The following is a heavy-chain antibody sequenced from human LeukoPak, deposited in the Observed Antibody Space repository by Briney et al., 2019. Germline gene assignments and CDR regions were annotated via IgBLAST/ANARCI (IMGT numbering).Heavy chain of an antibody. D-gene: IGHD3-22*01. J-gene: IGHJ1*01. Sequence: SETLSLTCAVSGDSISSSSYYWGWLSQSPGTGLEWLGDIYHSGRTYYNPSLKSRVAISIDTSKDQFSLRLRSMTAADTAVFYCARRRYYDSTGYFEWGRGTLVTVSS. V-gene: IGHV4-39*01. CDR2: IYHSGRT. CDR1: GDSISSSSYY. CDR3: ARRRYYDSTGYFE.